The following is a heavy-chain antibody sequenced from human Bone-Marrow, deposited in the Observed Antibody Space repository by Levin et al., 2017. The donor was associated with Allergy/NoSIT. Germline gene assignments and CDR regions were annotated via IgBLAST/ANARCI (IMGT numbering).Heavy chain of an antibody. V-gene: IGHV4-31*03. D-gene: IGHD4-11*01. CDR3: ARGDRDYHEAYYYGMDV. CDR1: GGSISSGGYY. CDR2: IYYSGST. J-gene: IGHJ6*02. Sequence: SETLSLTCTVSGGSISSGGYYWSWIRQHPGKGLEWIGYIYYSGSTYYNPSLKSRVTISVDTSKNQFSLKLSSVTAADTAVYYCARGDRDYHEAYYYGMDVWGQGTTVTVSS.